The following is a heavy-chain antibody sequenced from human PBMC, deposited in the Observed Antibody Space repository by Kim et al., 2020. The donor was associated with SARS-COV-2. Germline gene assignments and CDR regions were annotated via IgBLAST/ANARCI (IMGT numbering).Heavy chain of an antibody. J-gene: IGHJ6*02. CDR1: GGTFSSYA. CDR3: ARGARGGYDYEGYYYYGMDV. CDR2: IIPIFGTA. Sequence: SVKVSCKASGGTFSSYAISWVRQAPGQGLEWMGGIIPIFGTANYAQKFQGRVTITADESTSTAYMELSSLRSEDTAVYYCARGARGGYDYEGYYYYGMDVWGQGTTVTVSS. V-gene: IGHV1-69*13. D-gene: IGHD5-12*01.